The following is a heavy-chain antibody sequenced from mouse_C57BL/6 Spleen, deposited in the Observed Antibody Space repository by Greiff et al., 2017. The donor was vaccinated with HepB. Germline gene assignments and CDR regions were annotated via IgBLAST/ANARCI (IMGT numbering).Heavy chain of an antibody. CDR3: ARERGDGYFDY. Sequence: EVKVVESEGGLVQPGSSMKLSCTASGFTFSDYYMAWVRQVPEKGLEWVANINYDGSSTYYLDSLKSRFIISRDNAKNILYLQMSSLKSEDTATYYCARERGDGYFDYWGQGTTLTVSS. CDR1: GFTFSDYY. CDR2: INYDGSST. D-gene: IGHD2-3*01. J-gene: IGHJ2*01. V-gene: IGHV5-16*01.